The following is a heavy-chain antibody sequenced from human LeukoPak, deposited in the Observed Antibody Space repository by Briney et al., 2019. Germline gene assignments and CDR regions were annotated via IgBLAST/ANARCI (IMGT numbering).Heavy chain of an antibody. V-gene: IGHV3-13*01. J-gene: IGHJ2*01. Sequence: GGSLTHSFAASGFTFINYDMHGVRQATGKGLEWVSGIGTADDTYYPGSVKGRFTISRENAKNSLYLQMNNLRAGDTAVYFCARKNYGDYGSRFFDLWGRGTLVTVSS. CDR2: IGTADDT. CDR1: GFTFINYD. D-gene: IGHD4-17*01. CDR3: ARKNYGDYGSRFFDL.